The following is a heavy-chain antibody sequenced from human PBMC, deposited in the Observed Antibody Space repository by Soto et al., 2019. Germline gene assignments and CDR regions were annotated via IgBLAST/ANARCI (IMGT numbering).Heavy chain of an antibody. J-gene: IGHJ3*02. Sequence: EVQLSESGGGLVQPGGSLRLSCAASGFTFSHYPMNWVRQAPGKGLDWVAIVNEDAGKIYYADSVKGRFTFSRDNSKNMLYLQMNSLRDEDTAVYFCAKDLGGGAGAYDIWGQRTMVIVSS. D-gene: IGHD3-16*01. V-gene: IGHV3-23*01. CDR1: GFTFSHYP. CDR3: AKDLGGGAGAYDI. CDR2: VNEDAGKI.